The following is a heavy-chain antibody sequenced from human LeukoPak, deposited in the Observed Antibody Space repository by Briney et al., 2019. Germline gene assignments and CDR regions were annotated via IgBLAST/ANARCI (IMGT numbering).Heavy chain of an antibody. V-gene: IGHV1-69*13. CDR1: GGTFSSYA. Sequence: SVKVSCKASGGTFSSYAISWVRQAPGQGLEWMGGIIPIFGTANYAQKFQGRVTITADESTSTAYMELSSLRSEDTAVYYCARDRPGPSPDPYFDYWGQGTLVTVSS. CDR3: ARDRPGPSPDPYFDY. CDR2: IIPIFGTA. J-gene: IGHJ4*02.